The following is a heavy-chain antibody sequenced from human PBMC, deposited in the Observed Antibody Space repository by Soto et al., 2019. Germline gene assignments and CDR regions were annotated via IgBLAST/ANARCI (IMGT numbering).Heavy chain of an antibody. Sequence: GGSLRLSCTTPGFTFGDYAMNWVRQAPGKGLEWVGFIRSKAYGGTTECAASVKGRFTISRDDSKSIAYLQMNSLKTEDTAVYYCTRERSWLCDYWGQGTLVTVSS. CDR2: IRSKAYGGTT. D-gene: IGHD3-9*01. J-gene: IGHJ4*02. CDR1: GFTFGDYA. V-gene: IGHV3-49*04. CDR3: TRERSWLCDY.